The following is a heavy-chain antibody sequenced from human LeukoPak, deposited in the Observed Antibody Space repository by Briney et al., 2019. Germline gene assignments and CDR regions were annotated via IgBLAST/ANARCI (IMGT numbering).Heavy chain of an antibody. Sequence: GGSLRLSCAASGFTFSNYAMSWVRQAPGKGLEWVSSISGSGGSTYYADSVKGRFTISRDNAKNSLYLQMNSLRAEDTAVYYCARDNIRSDSSGWYWLSGAGEGLGNWFDPWGQGTLVTVSS. V-gene: IGHV3-23*01. CDR1: GFTFSNYA. CDR2: ISGSGGST. CDR3: ARDNIRSDSSGWYWLSGAGEGLGNWFDP. J-gene: IGHJ5*02. D-gene: IGHD6-19*01.